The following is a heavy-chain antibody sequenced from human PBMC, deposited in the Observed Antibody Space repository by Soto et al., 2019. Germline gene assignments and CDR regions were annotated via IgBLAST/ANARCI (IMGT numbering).Heavy chain of an antibody. CDR2: IYYSGST. D-gene: IGHD3-22*01. CDR1: VGSISSYY. J-gene: IGHJ5*02. CDR3: ARIQRYYDSSGYPYNWFDP. Sequence: SETLSLTCTVSVGSISSYYWSWIRQPPGKGLEWIGYIYYSGSTNYNPSLKSRVTISVDTSKNQFSLKLSSVTAADTAVYYCARIQRYYDSSGYPYNWFDPWGQGTLVTVS. V-gene: IGHV4-59*01.